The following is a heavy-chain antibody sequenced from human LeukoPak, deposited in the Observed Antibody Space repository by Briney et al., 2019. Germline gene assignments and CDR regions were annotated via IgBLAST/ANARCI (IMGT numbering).Heavy chain of an antibody. CDR1: GFTFSSYS. V-gene: IGHV3-21*01. CDR3: ARDGVPGGRDV. D-gene: IGHD3-16*01. J-gene: IGHJ6*02. Sequence: GGSLRLSCAASGFTFSSYSMTWVRQAPGKGLEWVSSISSSSSYIYYADSVKGRFTISSDNAKNSLYLQMNSLRAEDTAVYYCARDGVPGGRDVWGQGTTVTVS. CDR2: ISSSSSYI.